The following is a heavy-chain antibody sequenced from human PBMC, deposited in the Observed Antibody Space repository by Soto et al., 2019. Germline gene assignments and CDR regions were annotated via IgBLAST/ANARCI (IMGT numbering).Heavy chain of an antibody. CDR2: IIPILGIA. Sequence: SVKVSCKASGGTFSSYTISWVRQAPGQGLEWMGRIIPILGIANYAQKFQGRVTITADKSTSTAYMELSSLRSEDTAVYYCARDSLSPYCSSTSCYNNWFDPWG. V-gene: IGHV1-69*04. D-gene: IGHD2-2*01. J-gene: IGHJ5*02. CDR3: ARDSLSPYCSSTSCYNNWFDP. CDR1: GGTFSSYT.